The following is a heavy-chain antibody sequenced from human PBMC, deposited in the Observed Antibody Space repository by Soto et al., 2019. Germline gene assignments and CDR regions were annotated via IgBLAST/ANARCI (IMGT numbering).Heavy chain of an antibody. Sequence: PSETLSLTCTVSGGSISSGGYYWSWIRQHPGKGLEWIGYIYYSGSTYYNPSLKSRVTISVDTSKNQFSLKLSSVTAADTAVYYCARDSCSGGSCYSPLVAFDIWGQGTMVTVS. D-gene: IGHD2-15*01. CDR2: IYYSGST. V-gene: IGHV4-61*08. CDR3: ARDSCSGGSCYSPLVAFDI. CDR1: GGSISSGGYY. J-gene: IGHJ3*02.